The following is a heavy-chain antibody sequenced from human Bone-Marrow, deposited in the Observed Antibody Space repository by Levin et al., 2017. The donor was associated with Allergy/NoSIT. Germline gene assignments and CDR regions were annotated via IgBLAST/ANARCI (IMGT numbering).Heavy chain of an antibody. V-gene: IGHV3-74*01. CDR2: INSDGSYT. CDR3: AAGFGV. Sequence: GGSLRLSCAASGLTFSSYWMHWVRQAPGKGLVWVSRINSDGSYTNYADSVKGRFTISRDNAKNTLYLQINSLRAEDTAVYYCAAGFGVWGQGTLVTVSS. CDR1: GLTFSSYW. J-gene: IGHJ4*02. D-gene: IGHD3-10*01.